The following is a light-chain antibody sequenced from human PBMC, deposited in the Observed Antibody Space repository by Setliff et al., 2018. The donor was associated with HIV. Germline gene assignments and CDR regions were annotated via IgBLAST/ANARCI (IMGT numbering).Light chain of an antibody. Sequence: QSALTQPPSVSEAPRQRVTISCSGGSSNSGFNAVNWYQQLPGKAPKLLIYYDDLLPSGVSDRFSGSKSGTSASLAISGLQSEDEAVYYCASWDDSLNGPVFGGGTKVTVL. CDR3: ASWDDSLNGPV. J-gene: IGLJ2*01. V-gene: IGLV1-36*01. CDR1: SSNSGFNA. CDR2: YDD.